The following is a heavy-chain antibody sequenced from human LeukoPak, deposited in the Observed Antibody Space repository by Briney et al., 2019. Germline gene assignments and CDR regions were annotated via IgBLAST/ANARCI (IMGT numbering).Heavy chain of an antibody. CDR2: IYTSGST. Sequence: PSETLSLTCTVSGGPISSYYWSWIRQPPGKGLEWIGYIYTSGSTNYNPSLKSRVTISVDTSKNQFSLKLSFVTAADTAVYYCARQNSGYYEYYFDYWGQGTLVTVSS. CDR3: ARQNSGYYEYYFDY. CDR1: GGPISSYY. D-gene: IGHD3-3*01. J-gene: IGHJ4*02. V-gene: IGHV4-4*09.